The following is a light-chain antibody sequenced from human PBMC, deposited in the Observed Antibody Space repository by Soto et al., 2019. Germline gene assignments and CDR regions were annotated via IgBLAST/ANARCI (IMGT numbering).Light chain of an antibody. V-gene: IGLV2-14*01. CDR3: CSYTTSNTRQIV. CDR2: DVS. CDR1: SSEVCGYNY. Sequence: QSVLTQPASVSGSPGQSITISCTGTSSEVCGYNYVSWHQQQPGKAPKFMIYDVSNRPSGVSNRFSGSKSGNTASLTISGLQAEDEADYYCCSYTTSNTRQIVFGTGTKVTVL. J-gene: IGLJ1*01.